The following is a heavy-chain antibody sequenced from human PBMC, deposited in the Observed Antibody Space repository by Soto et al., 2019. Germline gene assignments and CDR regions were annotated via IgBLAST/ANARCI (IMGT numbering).Heavy chain of an antibody. CDR2: ISSSGTGI. J-gene: IGHJ3*02. CDR1: GFTFSDYY. CDR3: ARAYSDAFEI. Sequence: QVQLVESGGGLVKPGGSLRLSCAASGFTFSDYYMTWIRQAPGKGLEWVAYISSSGTGIYYPDSVKGRFTISRDNTKKSLYLQMSSLRAEETAVYYWARAYSDAFEIWGQGTVVTVSS. V-gene: IGHV3-11*01. D-gene: IGHD2-15*01.